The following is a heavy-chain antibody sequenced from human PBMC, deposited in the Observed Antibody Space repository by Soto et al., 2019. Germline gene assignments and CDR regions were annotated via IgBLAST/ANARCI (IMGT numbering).Heavy chain of an antibody. Sequence: GGSLRLSCAASGFTFSSYAMSWVRQAPGKGLEWVSAISGSGGSTYYADSVKGRFTISRDNSKNTLYLQMNSLRAEDTAVYYCAKGPTFGGVIVNWLDPWGQGTLVTVFS. CDR1: GFTFSSYA. CDR3: AKGPTFGGVIVNWLDP. J-gene: IGHJ5*02. CDR2: ISGSGGST. V-gene: IGHV3-23*01. D-gene: IGHD3-16*02.